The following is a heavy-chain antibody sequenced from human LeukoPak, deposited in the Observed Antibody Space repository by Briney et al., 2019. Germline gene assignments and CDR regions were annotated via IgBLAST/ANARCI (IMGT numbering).Heavy chain of an antibody. Sequence: PSETLSLTCAVYGGSFSGYYWSWIRQPPGKGLEWIGEINHSGSTNYNPSLKSRVTISVDTSKNQFSLKLSSVTAADTAVYYCARGRPAANYYYYYYMDVWGKGTTVTVSS. J-gene: IGHJ6*03. CDR3: ARGRPAANYYYYYYMDV. CDR2: INHSGST. V-gene: IGHV4-34*01. D-gene: IGHD2-2*01. CDR1: GGSFSGYY.